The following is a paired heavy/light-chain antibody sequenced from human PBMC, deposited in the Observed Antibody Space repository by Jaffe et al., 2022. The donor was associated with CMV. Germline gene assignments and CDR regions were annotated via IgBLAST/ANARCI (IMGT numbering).Heavy chain of an antibody. CDR1: GFTFTTYG. Sequence: EVQLVESGGDLVQPGGSLRLSCSVSGFTFTTYGMHWVRQAPGKGLEFVSAIRDDGSSTYYADSVKGRFTISRDNSKNTLSLQMSTLRPEDTAVYYCVRDRGGGTNSLDCWGQGTLVTVSS. D-gene: IGHD3-16*01. CDR3: VRDRGGGTNSLDC. CDR2: IRDDGSST. J-gene: IGHJ4*02. V-gene: IGHV3-64D*06.
Light chain of an antibody. V-gene: IGLV1-51*02. CDR1: NSNIGKNY. CDR3: GTWDSSLGAGA. CDR2: ENN. Sequence: QSVLTQPPSVSAAPGQTVTISCSGSNSNIGKNYVSWYQQLPGTAPKLLIYENNKRPSGIPDRFSGSKSGTSATLGITGLQTGDEADYYCGTWDSSLGAGAFGGGTKLTVL. J-gene: IGLJ2*01.